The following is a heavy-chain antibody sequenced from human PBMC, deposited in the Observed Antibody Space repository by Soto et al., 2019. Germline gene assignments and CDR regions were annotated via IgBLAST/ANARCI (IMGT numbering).Heavy chain of an antibody. D-gene: IGHD3-22*01. CDR3: ARVTDYYESSGYFDY. V-gene: IGHV3-7*01. Sequence: GGSLRLSCAASEFTFSSYAMSWVRQAPGKGLEWVANIKQDGSEKYYVDSVKGRFTISRDNAKNSLNLQMNSLRAEDTAVYYCARVTDYYESSGYFDYWGQGTLVTVSS. CDR1: EFTFSSYA. J-gene: IGHJ4*02. CDR2: IKQDGSEK.